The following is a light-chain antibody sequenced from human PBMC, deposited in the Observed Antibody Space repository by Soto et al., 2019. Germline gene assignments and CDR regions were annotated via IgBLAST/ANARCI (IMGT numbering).Light chain of an antibody. CDR1: QGVSNY. J-gene: IGKJ5*01. V-gene: IGKV3-20*01. Sequence: EIVLTQPPAALSLSPGERATLSCRASQGVSNYLAWYQQKPGQXHRXXIYDASKRATGVPVRFSGSGSGTDLTLTISRLEPEDFELYYCQQYGRSPITFGLGTRLEI. CDR2: DAS. CDR3: QQYGRSPIT.